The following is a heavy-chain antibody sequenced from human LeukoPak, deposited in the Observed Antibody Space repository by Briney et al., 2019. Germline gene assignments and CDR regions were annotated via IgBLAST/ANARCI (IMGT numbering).Heavy chain of an antibody. D-gene: IGHD3-10*01. CDR2: LYHGGST. CDR3: ATRRFGELTY. V-gene: IGHV3-66*01. Sequence: PGGSLRLSCVGSGVIVRRNYMTWVRQAPGKGLEWVSILYHGGSTYYADSVKGRFSISRDTSKNTLYLQMNSLRVEDTAVYYCATRRFGELTYWGQGTLVTVSS. CDR1: GVIVRRNY. J-gene: IGHJ4*02.